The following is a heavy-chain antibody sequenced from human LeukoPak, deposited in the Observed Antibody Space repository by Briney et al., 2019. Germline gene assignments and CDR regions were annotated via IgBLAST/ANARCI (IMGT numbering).Heavy chain of an antibody. D-gene: IGHD4-23*01. CDR2: ISGDGGIT. Sequence: PGGSLRLSCAASGFTFDDYVMYWVRQAPGNGQEWVSLISGDGGITYYADSVKGRFTISRDNSKNSLYLQMNSLRTEDTALYFCAKTHGGNSMDVFDIWGQGTMVTVSS. CDR3: AKTHGGNSMDVFDI. CDR1: GFTFDDYV. J-gene: IGHJ3*02. V-gene: IGHV3-43*02.